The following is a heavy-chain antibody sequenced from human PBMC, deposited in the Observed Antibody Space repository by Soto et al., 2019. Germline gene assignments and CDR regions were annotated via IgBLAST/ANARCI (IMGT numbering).Heavy chain of an antibody. J-gene: IGHJ3*02. D-gene: IGHD2-15*01. CDR2: TYYRSKWYN. V-gene: IGHV6-1*01. Sequence: PSQTLSLTCAISGDSVSSNSAAWNWIRQSPSRGLEWLGRTYYRSKWYNDYAVSVKSRITINPDTSKNQFSLQLNSVTPEDTAVYYCATSPYRLGYCSGGSCYEAFDIWGQGTMVTVSS. CDR1: GDSVSSNSAA. CDR3: ATSPYRLGYCSGGSCYEAFDI.